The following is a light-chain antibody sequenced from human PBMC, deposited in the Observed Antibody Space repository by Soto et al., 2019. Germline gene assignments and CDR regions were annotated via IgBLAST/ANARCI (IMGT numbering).Light chain of an antibody. CDR3: QQYDRSPWT. CDR2: GAS. J-gene: IGKJ1*01. CDR1: QSVSSTY. Sequence: EIVLTQSPGTLSLSPGERASLSRRASQSVSSTYLAWYQQKPGQAPRLLIHGASSRATGIPDRFSGSGSGTDFTLTISRLEPEDFAVYYCQQYDRSPWTFGQGTKVDIK. V-gene: IGKV3-20*01.